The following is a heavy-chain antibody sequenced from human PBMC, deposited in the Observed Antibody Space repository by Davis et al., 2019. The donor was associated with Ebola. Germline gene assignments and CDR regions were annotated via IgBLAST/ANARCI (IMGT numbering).Heavy chain of an antibody. CDR1: GFTFSSYG. J-gene: IGHJ4*02. CDR2: ISYDGSNK. V-gene: IGHV3-30*18. Sequence: PGGSLRLSCAASGFTFSSYGMHWVRQAPGKGLEWVAVISYDGSNKYYADSVKGRFTISRDNSKNTLYLQMNGLRAEDTAVYYCAKSRVSSWLLAYWGQGTLVTVSS. CDR3: AKSRVSSWLLAY. D-gene: IGHD6-13*01.